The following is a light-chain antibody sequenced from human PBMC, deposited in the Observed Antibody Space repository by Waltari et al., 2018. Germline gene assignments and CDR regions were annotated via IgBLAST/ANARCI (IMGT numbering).Light chain of an antibody. CDR1: KSNIGSDFA. CDR2: SFS. J-gene: IGLJ2*01. Sequence: QSVLTQPPSVSGGPGQIVTIPCSGTKSNIGSDFAVHWYQQVPGTAPKLLLHSFSNRPSGVSDRFSGFNSVASASLVITGLQAEDEAMYYCQSYDTALSAVGFGGGTRLTV. V-gene: IGLV1-40*01. CDR3: QSYDTALSAVG.